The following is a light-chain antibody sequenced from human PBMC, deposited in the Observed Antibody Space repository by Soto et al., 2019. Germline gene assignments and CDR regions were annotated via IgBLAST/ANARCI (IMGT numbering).Light chain of an antibody. CDR3: QQYYSYPLT. J-gene: IGKJ4*02. CDR2: AAS. Sequence: AIRMTQSPSSFSASTGDRVTITCRASQGISSYLAWYQQKPGKAPKLLIYAASTLQSGVPSRFSGSGSGTDFTLTLSCLQSEDFATYYCQQYYSYPLTFGGGTKLEIK. CDR1: QGISSY. V-gene: IGKV1-8*01.